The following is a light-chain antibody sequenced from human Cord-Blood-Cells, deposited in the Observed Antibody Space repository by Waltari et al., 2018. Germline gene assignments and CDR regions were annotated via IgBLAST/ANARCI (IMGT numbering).Light chain of an antibody. CDR3: QQYNSYSPYT. J-gene: IGKJ2*01. CDR1: QSISSW. V-gene: IGKV1-5*01. Sequence: DIQMTQSPSTLSASVGDRVTITCRASQSISSWLAWYQQKPGKAPKLLIYYASSLESWVPSRFSGSRSGTEFTLTISSLQPDDFATYYCQQYNSYSPYTFGQGTKLEIK. CDR2: YAS.